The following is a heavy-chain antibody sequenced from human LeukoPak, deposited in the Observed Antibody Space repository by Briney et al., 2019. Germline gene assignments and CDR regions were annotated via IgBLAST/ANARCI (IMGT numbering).Heavy chain of an antibody. D-gene: IGHD3-22*01. CDR2: MNPNSGNT. CDR1: GYTFTSYD. CDR3: ARGPFYDSSGYYFDN. J-gene: IGHJ4*02. Sequence: ASVKVSCKASGYTFTSYDSNWVRQATGQGLEWMGWMNPNSGNTGYAQKFQGRVTITRNTSISTAYLELSSLRSEDTAVYYCARGPFYDSSGYYFDNWGQGTLVTVSS. V-gene: IGHV1-8*03.